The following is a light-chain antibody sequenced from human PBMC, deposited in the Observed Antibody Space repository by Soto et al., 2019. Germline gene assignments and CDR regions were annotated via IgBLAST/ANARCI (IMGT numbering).Light chain of an antibody. Sequence: QSVLTQPPSVSGAPGQGVTISCTGSSSNIGAGYDVHWYRHLPGTAPKLLIHRSTLRPLGVPNRFSASKSGTSASLAITGLRGEDEGEYYCQSYDTTLIVPWVFGGGTKLTV. CDR3: QSYDTTLIVPWV. CDR1: SSNIGAGYD. J-gene: IGLJ3*02. V-gene: IGLV1-40*01. CDR2: RST.